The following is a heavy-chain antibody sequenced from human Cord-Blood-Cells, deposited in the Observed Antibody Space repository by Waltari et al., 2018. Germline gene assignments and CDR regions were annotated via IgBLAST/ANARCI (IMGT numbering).Heavy chain of an antibody. J-gene: IGHJ4*02. CDR1: GFPFDDYA. CDR2: ISWDGGST. D-gene: IGHD3-10*01. CDR3: AKDILNYYGSGSYYDY. V-gene: IGHV3-43D*04. Sequence: EVQLVESGGVVVQPGGSLRLSCAASGFPFDDYAMHWVRQAPGKGLEWVSLISWDGGSTYYADSVKGRFTISRDNSKNSLYLQMNSLRAEDTALYYCAKDILNYYGSGSYYDYWGQGTLVTVSS.